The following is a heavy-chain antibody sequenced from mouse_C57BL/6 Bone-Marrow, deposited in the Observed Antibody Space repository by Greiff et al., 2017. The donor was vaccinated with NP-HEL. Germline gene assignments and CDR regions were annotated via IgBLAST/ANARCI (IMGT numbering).Heavy chain of an antibody. D-gene: IGHD1-1*01. J-gene: IGHJ4*01. CDR2: IDPENGDT. Sequence: EVQLHQSGAALVRPGASVKLSCTASGFNIKDDYMHWVKQRPEQGLEWIGWIDPENGDTEYASKFQGKATITADTSSNTAYLQLSSLTSEDTAVYYCTTWSSYAMDYWGQGTSVTVSS. CDR1: GFNIKDDY. CDR3: TTWSSYAMDY. V-gene: IGHV14-4*01.